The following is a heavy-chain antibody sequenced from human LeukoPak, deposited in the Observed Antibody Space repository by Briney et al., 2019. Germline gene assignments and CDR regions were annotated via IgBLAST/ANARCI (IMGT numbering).Heavy chain of an antibody. CDR1: GGSFSGYY. Sequence: SETLSLTCAVYGGSFSGYYCTWIRQPPGKGLEWMGEIHPSGSTNYNPSLMSRVTLSLDTSKNQFSLRLSSVTAADTAVYFCARGLDTYKSGVDWGQGTLVTVSS. CDR3: ARGLDTYKSGVD. J-gene: IGHJ4*02. CDR2: IHPSGST. V-gene: IGHV4-34*01. D-gene: IGHD1-26*01.